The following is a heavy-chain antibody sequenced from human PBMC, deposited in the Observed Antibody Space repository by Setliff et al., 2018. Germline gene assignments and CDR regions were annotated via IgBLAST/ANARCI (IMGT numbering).Heavy chain of an antibody. CDR1: GGTFSSYA. D-gene: IGHD7-27*01. V-gene: IGHV1-18*01. Sequence: ASVKVSCKASGGTFSSYAISWVRQAPGQRLEWMGWISAYNGNTNYAQKLQGRVTMTTDTSTSTAYMELRSLRSDDTAVYYCARDGEYDYGMDVWGQGTTVTVSS. CDR3: ARDGEYDYGMDV. J-gene: IGHJ6*02. CDR2: ISAYNGNT.